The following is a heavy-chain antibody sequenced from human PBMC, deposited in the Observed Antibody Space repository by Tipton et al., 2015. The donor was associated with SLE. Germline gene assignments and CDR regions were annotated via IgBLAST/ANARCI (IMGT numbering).Heavy chain of an antibody. V-gene: IGHV4-39*07. D-gene: IGHD3/OR15-3a*01. CDR3: ARAPGLERDYSYYYYMDV. CDR2: ISQSGNT. Sequence: TLSLTCSVSGGSISSISFYWGWIRQPPGKGLEWIGTISQSGNTHNSPSLQSRVTLSVDTSKNQFSLKLSSVTAADTAVYYCARAPGLERDYSYYYYMDVWGKGTTVTVSS. CDR1: GGSISSISFY. J-gene: IGHJ6*03.